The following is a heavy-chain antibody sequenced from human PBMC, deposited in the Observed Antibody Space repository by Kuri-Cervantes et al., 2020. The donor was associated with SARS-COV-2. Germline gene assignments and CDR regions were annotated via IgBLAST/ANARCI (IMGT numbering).Heavy chain of an antibody. J-gene: IGHJ6*03. CDR3: ARQRGSSSWYYPPLHSDYYYYMGV. Sequence: GESLKISCKGSGYSFTSYWIGWVRQMPGKGLEWMGIIYPGDSDTRYSPSFQGQVTISADKSISTAYLQWSSLKASDTAMYYCARQRGSSSWYYPPLHSDYYYYMGVWGKGTTVTVSS. CDR2: IYPGDSDT. V-gene: IGHV5-51*01. CDR1: GYSFTSYW. D-gene: IGHD6-13*01.